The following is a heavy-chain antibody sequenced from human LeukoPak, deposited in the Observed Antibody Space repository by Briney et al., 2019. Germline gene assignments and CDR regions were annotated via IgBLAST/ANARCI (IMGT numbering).Heavy chain of an antibody. D-gene: IGHD3-22*01. CDR2: INWNGGST. J-gene: IGHJ4*02. Sequence: GGSLRLSCAASGFTFDDYGMSWVRQAPGKGLEWVSGINWNGGSTGYADSVKGRFTISRDNAKNSLYLQMNSLRAEDTALYYCASTYYYDSSGYFDYWGQGTLVTVSS. CDR1: GFTFDDYG. V-gene: IGHV3-20*04. CDR3: ASTYYYDSSGYFDY.